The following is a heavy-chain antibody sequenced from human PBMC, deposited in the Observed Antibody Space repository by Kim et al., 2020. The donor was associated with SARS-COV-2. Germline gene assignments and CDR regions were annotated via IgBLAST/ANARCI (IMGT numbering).Heavy chain of an antibody. CDR3: AGEKADYST. Sequence: SETLSLTCTIYGGSFSGDSFIGYYWSWIRQPPGKGLEWIGEIHHSGSVDYNPSLKSRVTIVIDTSKNQFSLKLNSVTAADTAFYYCAGEKADYSTRGQGTLVTVSS. CDR2: IHHSGSV. CDR1: GGSFSGDSFIGYY. J-gene: IGHJ4*02. V-gene: IGHV4-34*01. D-gene: IGHD3-3*01.